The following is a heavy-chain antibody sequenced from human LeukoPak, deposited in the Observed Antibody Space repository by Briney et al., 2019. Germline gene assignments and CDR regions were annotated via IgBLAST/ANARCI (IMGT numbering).Heavy chain of an antibody. V-gene: IGHV1-18*01. J-gene: IGHJ4*02. D-gene: IGHD3-10*01. CDR1: GGTFSSYA. CDR2: ISAYNGNT. Sequence: GASVTVSCTASGGTFSSYAISWVRQAPGQGLEWMGWISAYNGNTNYAQKLQGRVTMTTDTSASTAYMELRSLRSDDTAVYYCARDGPLVRGVTDFDYWGQGTLVTVSS. CDR3: ARDGPLVRGVTDFDY.